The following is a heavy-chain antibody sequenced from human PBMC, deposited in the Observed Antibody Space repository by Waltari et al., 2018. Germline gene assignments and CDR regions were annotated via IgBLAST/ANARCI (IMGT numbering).Heavy chain of an antibody. J-gene: IGHJ4*02. Sequence: QVQLQESGPGLVKPSQTLSLTCSVAGVSITSGSHYWIWIRQPAGKGLEWIGHLYTSGSTKYNPSLKRRVTISVDTSKNQFSLRLSSVTAADTAVYYCVTVGSSIQAFDYFDNWGQGTLVTVSS. CDR1: GVSITSGSHY. CDR2: LYTSGST. CDR3: VTVGSSIQAFDYFDN. V-gene: IGHV4-61*02. D-gene: IGHD3-3*02.